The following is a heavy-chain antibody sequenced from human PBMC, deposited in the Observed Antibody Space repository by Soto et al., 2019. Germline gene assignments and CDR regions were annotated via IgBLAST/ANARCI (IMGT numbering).Heavy chain of an antibody. D-gene: IGHD6-6*01. V-gene: IGHV4-59*01. J-gene: IGHJ4*02. CDR3: ARAKLPSIAALRL. Sequence: AETLSLTCTVSGGSISSYYWSWIRQPPGKGLEWIGYIYYSGSTNYNPSLKSRVTISVDTSKNQFSLKLSSVTAADTAVYYCARAKLPSIAALRLWGQGTLVTVSS. CDR2: IYYSGST. CDR1: GGSISSYY.